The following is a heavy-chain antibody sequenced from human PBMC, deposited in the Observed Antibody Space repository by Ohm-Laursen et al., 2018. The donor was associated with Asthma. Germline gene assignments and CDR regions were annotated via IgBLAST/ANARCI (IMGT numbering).Heavy chain of an antibody. CDR1: GYTFSRYN. Sequence: SLRLSCSASGYTFSRYNIHWVRQIPGKGLEWVASISTASSFIYYADSVRGRFTTSRDNARNSVYLQMNSLRAEDTALYYCARIGPEWELPGREYSLHHWGEGTLVTASS. CDR3: ARIGPEWELPGREYSLHH. D-gene: IGHD1-26*01. J-gene: IGHJ1*01. V-gene: IGHV3-21*01. CDR2: ISTASSFI.